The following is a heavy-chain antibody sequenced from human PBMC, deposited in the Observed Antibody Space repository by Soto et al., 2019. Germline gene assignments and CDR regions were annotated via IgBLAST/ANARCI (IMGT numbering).Heavy chain of an antibody. CDR3: AKDPYGPTWVFEY. V-gene: IGHV3-23*01. Sequence: GGSLRLSCAASGFTFSSYAMIWVRQAPGKGLEWVSAISGSGGSTYYADSVKGRFTISRDNSKNTLYLQMNSLRAEDTAVYYCAKDPYGPTWVFEYWGQGTLVTVSS. J-gene: IGHJ4*02. CDR1: GFTFSSYA. D-gene: IGHD4-17*01. CDR2: ISGSGGST.